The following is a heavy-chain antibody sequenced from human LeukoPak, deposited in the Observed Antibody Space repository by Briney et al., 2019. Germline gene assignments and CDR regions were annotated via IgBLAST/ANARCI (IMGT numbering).Heavy chain of an antibody. D-gene: IGHD4-23*01. Sequence: GESLKISCKGSGYSFTTYWTGWVRQMPGKGLEWMGIIYPADSDTKYSPSFQGQATMSADKSINTAYLQWSSLKASDTAMYYCARHGSVTRGYYYYYYGMDVWGQGATVTVSS. V-gene: IGHV5-51*01. J-gene: IGHJ6*02. CDR1: GYSFTTYW. CDR3: ARHGSVTRGYYYYYYGMDV. CDR2: IYPADSDT.